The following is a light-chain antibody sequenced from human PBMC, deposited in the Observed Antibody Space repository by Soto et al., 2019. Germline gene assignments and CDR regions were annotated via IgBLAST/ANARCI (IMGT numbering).Light chain of an antibody. Sequence: EIMMTQSPGPLSVSPGDRATLSCRASQSAGSSLAWYQQKPGQAPRLLIYGASTRATGIPARFSGSGSGTDFTLTISSLQSEDFAVYYCQHYSAWPLSFGGGTKVEIK. CDR1: QSAGSS. CDR3: QHYSAWPLS. J-gene: IGKJ4*01. CDR2: GAS. V-gene: IGKV3-15*01.